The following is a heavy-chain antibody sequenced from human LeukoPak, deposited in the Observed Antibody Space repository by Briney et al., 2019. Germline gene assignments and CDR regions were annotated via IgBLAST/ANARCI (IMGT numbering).Heavy chain of an antibody. J-gene: IGHJ4*01. CDR3: ARDASLFNY. CDR1: GFSLSDYY. CDR2: ISSSSSDT. V-gene: IGHV3-11*06. Sequence: PGGSLTLINAAYGFSLSDYYVSWIRQAPGKGLEWVSYISSSSSDTNYADSVKGRFTISRDNAKNSVYLQMNSLRVEDTAVYYWARDASLFNYGGHGEPGTVSS.